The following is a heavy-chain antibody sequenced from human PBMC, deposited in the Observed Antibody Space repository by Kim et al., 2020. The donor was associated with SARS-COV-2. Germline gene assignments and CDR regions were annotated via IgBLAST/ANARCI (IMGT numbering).Heavy chain of an antibody. Sequence: GESLKISCKGSGYSFTSYWISWVRQMPGKGLEWMGRIDPSDSYTNYSPSFQGHVTISADKSISTAYLQWSSLKASDTAMYYCAVKYSSGSGGYYYYYYGMDVWGQGTTVTVSS. J-gene: IGHJ6*02. V-gene: IGHV5-10-1*01. CDR2: IDPSDSYT. CDR3: AVKYSSGSGGYYYYYYGMDV. CDR1: GYSFTSYW. D-gene: IGHD6-19*01.